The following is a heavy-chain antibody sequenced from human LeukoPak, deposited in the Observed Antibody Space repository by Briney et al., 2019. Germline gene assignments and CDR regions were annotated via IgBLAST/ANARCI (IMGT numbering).Heavy chain of an antibody. Sequence: GGSLRLSCAASGFTFDDYAMHWVRQAPGKGLEWVSGISWNSGSIGYADSVKGRFTISRDNAKNSLYLQMNSLRAEDMALYYCAKDKSSGWYYFDYWGQGTLVTVSS. CDR2: ISWNSGSI. V-gene: IGHV3-9*03. D-gene: IGHD6-19*01. J-gene: IGHJ4*02. CDR1: GFTFDDYA. CDR3: AKDKSSGWYYFDY.